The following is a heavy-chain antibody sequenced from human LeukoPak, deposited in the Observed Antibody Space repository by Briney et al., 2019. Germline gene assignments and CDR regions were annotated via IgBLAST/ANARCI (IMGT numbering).Heavy chain of an antibody. CDR1: GGSISSGDYY. CDR2: IYYSGST. V-gene: IGHV4-30-4*08. J-gene: IGHJ4*02. D-gene: IGHD4-23*01. Sequence: SETLSLTCTVSGGSISSGDYYWSWIRQPPGKGLEWIGYIYYSGSTYYNPSLKSRVTISVDTSKNQFSLKLSSVTAADTAVYYCAREYGGARNFDYWGQGTLVTVSS. CDR3: AREYGGARNFDY.